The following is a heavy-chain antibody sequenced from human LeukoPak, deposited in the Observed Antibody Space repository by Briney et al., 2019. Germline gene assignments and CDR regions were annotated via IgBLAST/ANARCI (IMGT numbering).Heavy chain of an antibody. Sequence: GGSLRLSCAASGFTFSSYSMNWVRQAPRKGLEWVSSISSSSSYIYYADSVKGRFTISRDNAKNSLYLQMNSLRAEDTAVYYCARSRMVRGVSRYGPWFDYWGQGTLVTVSS. CDR2: ISSSSSYI. J-gene: IGHJ4*02. CDR1: GFTFSSYS. V-gene: IGHV3-21*01. D-gene: IGHD3-10*01. CDR3: ARSRMVRGVSRYGPWFDY.